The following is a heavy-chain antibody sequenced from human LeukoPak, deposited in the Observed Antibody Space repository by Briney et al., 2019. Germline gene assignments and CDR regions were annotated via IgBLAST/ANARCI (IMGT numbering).Heavy chain of an antibody. CDR3: AKGSGIAARPDYFDY. CDR2: ISGSGGST. D-gene: IGHD6-6*01. Sequence: GGSLRLSCAASGFTFSSYAMNWVRQAPGEGLEWVSAISGSGGSTYHADSVKGRFTISRDNSKNTLFLQMNSLRAEDAAVYYCAKGSGIAARPDYFDYWGQGTLVTVSS. V-gene: IGHV3-23*01. J-gene: IGHJ4*02. CDR1: GFTFSSYA.